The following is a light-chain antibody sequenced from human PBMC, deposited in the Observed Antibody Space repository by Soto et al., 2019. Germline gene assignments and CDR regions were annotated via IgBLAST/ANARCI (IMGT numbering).Light chain of an antibody. V-gene: IGLV2-11*01. CDR3: CSYAGSYSHVV. CDR2: DVN. J-gene: IGLJ2*01. Sequence: QSVLTQPRSVSGSPGQSVTVSCTGTSSDVGYYNYVSWYQQHPGKAPKLMIYDVNKRPSGVPDRFSGSKSGNTASLTISGLQAEDEADYYCCSYAGSYSHVVFGGGTKLTVL. CDR1: SSDVGYYNY.